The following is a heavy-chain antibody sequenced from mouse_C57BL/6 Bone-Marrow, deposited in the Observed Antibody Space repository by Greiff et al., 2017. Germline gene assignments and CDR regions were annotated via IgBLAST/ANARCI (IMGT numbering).Heavy chain of an antibody. D-gene: IGHD2-5*01. CDR1: GYTFTSYG. Sequence: VQLQQSGAELARPGASVKLSCKASGYTFTSYGISWVKQRTGQGLEWIGEIYPRSGNTYYNEKFKGKATLTADKSSSTAYMELRSLTSEDSAVYFCARDCSNYRAWFAYWGQGTLVTVSA. CDR3: ARDCSNYRAWFAY. CDR2: IYPRSGNT. V-gene: IGHV1-81*01. J-gene: IGHJ3*01.